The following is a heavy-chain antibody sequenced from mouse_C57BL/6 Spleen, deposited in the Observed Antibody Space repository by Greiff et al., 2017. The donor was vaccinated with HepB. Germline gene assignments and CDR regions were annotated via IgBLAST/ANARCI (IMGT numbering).Heavy chain of an antibody. CDR3: TRARLLLRTRAMDY. D-gene: IGHD1-1*01. CDR1: GYTFTDYE. CDR2: IDPETGGT. V-gene: IGHV1-15*01. J-gene: IGHJ4*01. Sequence: QVQLQQSGAELVRPGASVTLSCKASGYTFTDYEMHWVKQTPVHGLEWIGAIDPETGGTAYNQKFKGKAILTADKSSSTAYMELRSLTSEDSAVYYCTRARLLLRTRAMDYWGQGTSVTVSS.